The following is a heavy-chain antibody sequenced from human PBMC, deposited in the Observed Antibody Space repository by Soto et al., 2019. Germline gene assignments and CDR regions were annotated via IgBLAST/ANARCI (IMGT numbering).Heavy chain of an antibody. CDR2: INSDGSST. J-gene: IGHJ4*02. Sequence: GSLRLSCAASGFTFSSSWMHWVRQAPGKGLVWVSRINSDGSSTSYADSVKGRFTISRDNAKNTLYLQMNSLRAEDTAVYYCAKRSSSSTFDYWGQGTLVTVSS. D-gene: IGHD6-6*01. CDR3: AKRSSSSTFDY. V-gene: IGHV3-74*01. CDR1: GFTFSSSW.